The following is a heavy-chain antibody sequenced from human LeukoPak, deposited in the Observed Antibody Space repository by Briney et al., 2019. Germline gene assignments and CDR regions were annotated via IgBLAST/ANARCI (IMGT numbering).Heavy chain of an antibody. CDR3: AKGEGYSYGLQDY. J-gene: IGHJ4*02. V-gene: IGHV3-23*01. CDR2: INGSGGRT. CDR1: GFTFSSYA. D-gene: IGHD5-18*01. Sequence: PGGSLRLSCAASGFTFSSYAMRWVRRAPGKGLEWVSGINGSGGRTQYADSVKGGFTISRDNSKNTLYLQMNSLRAEDTAVYYCAKGEGYSYGLQDYWGQGTLVTVSS.